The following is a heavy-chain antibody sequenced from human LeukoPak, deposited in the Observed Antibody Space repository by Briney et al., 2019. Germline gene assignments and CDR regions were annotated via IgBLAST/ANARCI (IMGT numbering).Heavy chain of an antibody. J-gene: IGHJ3*01. D-gene: IGHD6-19*01. V-gene: IGHV3-30*18. CDR3: AKLGYSSGWYDFQIDAFDF. Sequence: PGGSLRLSCAASAFSFTSYGMHWVRQAPGKGLEWVAVISYDGSNKFYADSVKGRFTISRDNSKNTLYLQMNSLRAEDTAVYYCAKLGYSSGWYDFQIDAFDFWGQGTMVTVSS. CDR1: AFSFTSYG. CDR2: ISYDGSNK.